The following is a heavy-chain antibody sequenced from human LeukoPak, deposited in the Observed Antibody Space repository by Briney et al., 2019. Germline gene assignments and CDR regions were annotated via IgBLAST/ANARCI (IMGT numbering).Heavy chain of an antibody. CDR1: GISVSNNY. J-gene: IGHJ4*02. Sequence: GGSLRLSCGASGISVSNNYMGWVRQAPGKGLEWLAVIWYDGSNIYYADPVKGRFAISRDNSKNTLYLQINSLRAEDTAVYYCARARNDYDTSSFSALDYWGQGTLVTVSS. CDR2: IWYDGSNI. CDR3: ARARNDYDTSSFSALDY. D-gene: IGHD3-22*01. V-gene: IGHV3-33*08.